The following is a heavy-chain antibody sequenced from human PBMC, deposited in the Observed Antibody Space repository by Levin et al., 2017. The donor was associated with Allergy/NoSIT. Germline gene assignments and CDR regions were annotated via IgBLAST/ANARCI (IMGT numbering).Heavy chain of an antibody. CDR2: ISSSSTYI. D-gene: IGHD6-6*01. J-gene: IGHJ3*02. V-gene: IGHV3-21*01. Sequence: PGGSLRLSCAASGFTFSGYTLNWVRQAPGKGLEGFSSISSSSTYIYYADSLKGRFTISRDDAKNSLSLQMNSLRVEDTAVYYCASDGSYDTLDIWGQGTMVTVSS. CDR3: ASDGSYDTLDI. CDR1: GFTFSGYT.